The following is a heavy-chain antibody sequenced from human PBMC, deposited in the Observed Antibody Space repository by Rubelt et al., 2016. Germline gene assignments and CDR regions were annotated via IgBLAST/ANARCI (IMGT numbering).Heavy chain of an antibody. CDR1: GFTFSSYW. CDR3: ARDLRRIAVAGYYYYYGMDV. Sequence: EVQLVESGGGLVQPGGSLRLSCATSGFTFSSYWMHWVRQAPGKGLVWVSRINSDGSSTSYADSVKGRFTISRDNAKNTLYLQMNSLRAEDTAVYYCARDLRRIAVAGYYYYYGMDVWGQGTTVTVSS. CDR2: INSDGSST. V-gene: IGHV3-74*01. D-gene: IGHD6-19*01. J-gene: IGHJ6*02.